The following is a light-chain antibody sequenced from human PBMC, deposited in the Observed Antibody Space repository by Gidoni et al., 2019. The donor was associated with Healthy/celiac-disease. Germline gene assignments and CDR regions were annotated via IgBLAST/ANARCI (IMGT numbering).Light chain of an antibody. Sequence: DIMMTQSPLSLPVTPGEPASISCRSSQSPLHSNGYNYLDWYLQKPGQSPQLLIYLGSNRASGVPDRFSGSGSGTDFTLKISRVEAEDVGVYYCMQALQTPVTFGGGTKVEIK. CDR2: LGS. CDR3: MQALQTPVT. J-gene: IGKJ4*01. CDR1: QSPLHSNGYNY. V-gene: IGKV2-28*01.